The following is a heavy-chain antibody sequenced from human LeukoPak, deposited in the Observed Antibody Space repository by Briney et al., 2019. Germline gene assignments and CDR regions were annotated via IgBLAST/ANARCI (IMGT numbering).Heavy chain of an antibody. CDR1: GFTLSTYW. J-gene: IGHJ4*02. CDR3: ARDSGCSGGSCAAGFGY. V-gene: IGHV3-21*01. Sequence: GGSLRLSCEASGFTLSTYWMHWVRQAPGKGLEWVSSISSSSSYIYYADSVKGRFTISRDNAKNSLYLQMNSLRAEDTAVYYCARDSGCSGGSCAAGFGYWGQGTLVTVSS. CDR2: ISSSSSYI. D-gene: IGHD2-15*01.